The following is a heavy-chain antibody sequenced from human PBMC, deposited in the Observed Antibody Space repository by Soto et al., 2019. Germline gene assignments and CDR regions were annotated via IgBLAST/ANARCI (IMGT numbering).Heavy chain of an antibody. D-gene: IGHD6-19*01. CDR1: GFTFSDYY. J-gene: IGHJ5*02. Sequence: PGGSLRLSCEGSGFTFSDYYISWIRQAPGKGLEWVAYISSRSSLILYADSVRGRFVISRDNALNSLYLQMNSPRDEDTAIYYCARERGEYDSGWYIDRWGQGTPVTVSS. CDR3: ARERGEYDSGWYIDR. V-gene: IGHV3-11*04. CDR2: ISSRSSLI.